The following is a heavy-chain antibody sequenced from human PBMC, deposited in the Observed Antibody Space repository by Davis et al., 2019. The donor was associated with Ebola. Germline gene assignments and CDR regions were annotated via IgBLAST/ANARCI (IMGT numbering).Heavy chain of an antibody. J-gene: IGHJ6*02. D-gene: IGHD6-6*01. V-gene: IGHV3-74*01. CDR2: INSDGSST. CDR1: GFTFSSYW. CDR3: ARERQLWGYYYYGMDV. Sequence: PGGSLRLSCAASGFTFSSYWMHWVRQAPGKGLVWVSRINSDGSSTSYADSVKGRFTISRDNAKNTLYLQMNSLRAEDTAVYYCARERQLWGYYYYGMDVWGQGTTVTVSS.